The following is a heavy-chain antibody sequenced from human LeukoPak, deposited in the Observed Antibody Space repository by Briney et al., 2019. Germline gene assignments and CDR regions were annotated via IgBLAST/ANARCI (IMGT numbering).Heavy chain of an antibody. CDR2: INPNSGGT. D-gene: IGHD4-11*01. CDR3: ARALRSNPNWFDP. Sequence: ASVKVSCKASGYTFTNYDLNWVRQAPGQGLEWMGWINPNSGGTNYAQKFQGRVTMTRDTSISTAYMELSRLRSDDTAVYYCARALRSNPNWFDPWGQGTLVTVSS. CDR1: GYTFTNYD. J-gene: IGHJ5*02. V-gene: IGHV1-2*02.